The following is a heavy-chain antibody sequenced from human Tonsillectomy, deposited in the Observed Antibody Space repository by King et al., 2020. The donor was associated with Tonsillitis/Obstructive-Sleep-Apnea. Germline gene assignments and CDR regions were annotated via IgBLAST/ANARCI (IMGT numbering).Heavy chain of an antibody. CDR3: AKGDGPLYYYYLDV. CDR2: IDSRGGTT. Sequence: VQLVESGGGLVQPGGSLRLSCAASGFTFSDYAMNWVRQAPGTGLELVSAIDSRGGTTYHADSVYGRFTISKDNSKNTVYLHLNSLRAEDAAIYYCAKGDGPLYYYYLDVWGKGTTVTVSS. V-gene: IGHV3-23*04. J-gene: IGHJ6*03. CDR1: GFTFSDYA.